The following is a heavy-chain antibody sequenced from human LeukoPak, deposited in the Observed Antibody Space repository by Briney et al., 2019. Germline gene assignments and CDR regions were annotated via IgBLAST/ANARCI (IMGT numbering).Heavy chain of an antibody. D-gene: IGHD1-14*01. V-gene: IGHV1-46*01. CDR2: INPSGGST. CDR3: ARGGGPLQPGPSYYYYMDV. J-gene: IGHJ6*03. Sequence: ASVKVSCKASGYTFTSYYMHWVRQAPGQGLEWMGIINPSGGSTSYAQKFQGRVTMTRDTSTSTVYMELSSLRSEDTAVYYCARGGGPLQPGPSYYYYMDVWGKGTTVTVSS. CDR1: GYTFTSYY.